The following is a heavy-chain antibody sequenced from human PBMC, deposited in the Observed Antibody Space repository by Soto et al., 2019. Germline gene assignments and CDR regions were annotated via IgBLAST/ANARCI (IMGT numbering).Heavy chain of an antibody. CDR1: GLIVSVID. J-gene: IGHJ5*02. Sequence: EVQLVESGGGLIQPGGSLSLSCAASGLIVSVIDMSWVRQAPGKGLEWVAVTNADGSTDYADSVKGRFAISRDNSMNTMYLQMTSLRVEDTAMYYCAREGSQTGIKGGGWFDPWGQGTLVTVSS. V-gene: IGHV3-53*01. D-gene: IGHD3-10*01. CDR2: TNADGST. CDR3: AREGSQTGIKGGGWFDP.